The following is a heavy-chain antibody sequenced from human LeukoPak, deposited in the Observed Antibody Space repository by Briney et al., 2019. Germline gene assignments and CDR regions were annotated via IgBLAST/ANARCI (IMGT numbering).Heavy chain of an antibody. D-gene: IGHD4/OR15-4a*01. CDR3: ERSSGGALDY. CDR2: TYYRAKWYN. CDR1: GDSVSSNSAA. Sequence: SQTLSLTCALSGDSVSSNSAAWNWVRQSPSRGLEWLGRTYYRAKWYNDYAVSVKSRITINPDTSKNQFSRQLNSVTPEERAVYYCERSSGGALDYWGQGTLVTVSS. V-gene: IGHV6-1*01. J-gene: IGHJ4*02.